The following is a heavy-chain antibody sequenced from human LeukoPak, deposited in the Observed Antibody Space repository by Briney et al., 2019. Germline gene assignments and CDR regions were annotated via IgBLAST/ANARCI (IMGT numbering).Heavy chain of an antibody. CDR1: GYSFSNYG. D-gene: IGHD2/OR15-2a*01. CDR2: ISAYNGQT. V-gene: IGHV1-18*01. Sequence: ASVTVSCKASGYSFSNYGIAWMRQAPGQGREWMGWISAYNGQTVYAQNFQGRVTMTTDSSASTAYMELRSLRSDDTAVYYCARDSDFSADFWGRGTLVTVSS. J-gene: IGHJ4*01. CDR3: ARDSDFSADF.